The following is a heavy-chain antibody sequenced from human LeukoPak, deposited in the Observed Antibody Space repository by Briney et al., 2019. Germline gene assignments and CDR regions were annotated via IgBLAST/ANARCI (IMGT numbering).Heavy chain of an antibody. CDR3: ARGVWDILTPGAPPHFDY. CDR1: GDSVSSNSAA. CDR2: TYYRSKWYN. J-gene: IGHJ4*02. D-gene: IGHD3-9*01. V-gene: IGHV6-1*01. Sequence: SPTLSLTCAISGDSVSSNSAAWNWIRQSPSRGLEWLGRTYYRSKWYNDYAVSVKSRITINPDTSKNQFSLQLNSVTPEDTAVYYCARGVWDILTPGAPPHFDYWGQGTLVTVSS.